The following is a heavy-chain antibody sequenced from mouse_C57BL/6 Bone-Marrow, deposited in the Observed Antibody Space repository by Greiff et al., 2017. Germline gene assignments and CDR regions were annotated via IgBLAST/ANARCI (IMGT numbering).Heavy chain of an antibody. CDR3: ARHGRWSYFDY. V-gene: IGHV1-62-2*01. Sequence: VQLQQSGAELVKPGASVKLSCKTSGYTFTEYTIHWVKPSSGQGLEWIGWFYHGSGSIKYNEKFTDKATLTADKSSSTVYMEHSRLTSEDTAVYFCARHGRWSYFDYWGQGTTLTGSS. D-gene: IGHD2-3*01. CDR2: FYHGSGSI. J-gene: IGHJ2*01. CDR1: GYTFTEYT.